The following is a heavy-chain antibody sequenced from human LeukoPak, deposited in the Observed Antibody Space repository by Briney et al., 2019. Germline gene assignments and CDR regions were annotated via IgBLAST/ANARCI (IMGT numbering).Heavy chain of an antibody. D-gene: IGHD3-22*01. CDR3: ASGHYYDSSVGDY. J-gene: IGHJ4*02. CDR1: GFTFSSYA. CDR2: ISGSGDNT. Sequence: GGSLRLSCAASGFTFSSYAMSWVRQAPGKGLEWVSGISGSGDNTYYADSVKGRFTISRDNSKNTLYLQMNSLRAGDTAVYYCASGHYYDSSVGDYWGQGTLVTVSS. V-gene: IGHV3-23*01.